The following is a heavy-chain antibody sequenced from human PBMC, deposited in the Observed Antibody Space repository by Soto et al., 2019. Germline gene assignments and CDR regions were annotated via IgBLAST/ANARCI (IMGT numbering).Heavy chain of an antibody. J-gene: IGHJ4*02. Sequence: QITLKESGPTLVKPTQTLTLTCTCSGFSLTNSGVGVGWIRQPPGKALEWLAVIYWDDDKRYSPSLKSRLTITKDTSKNQVVLKMTNMDPVDTGTYYGAHTFGFSYGRGWGQGTLVTVSS. D-gene: IGHD5-18*01. CDR3: AHTFGFSYGRG. V-gene: IGHV2-5*02. CDR1: GFSLTNSGVG. CDR2: IYWDDDK.